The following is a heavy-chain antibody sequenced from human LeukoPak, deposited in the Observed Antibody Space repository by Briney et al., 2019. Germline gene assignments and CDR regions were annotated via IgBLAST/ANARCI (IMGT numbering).Heavy chain of an antibody. CDR1: GFTFSNAW. Sequence: PGGSLRLSCAASGFTFSNAWMSWVRQAPGKGLEWVGRIKSKTDGGTTDYAAPVKGTFTISRDDSKNTLYLQMNRLKTEDTAVYYCTTVSMIVGRYFDYWGQGTLVTVSS. V-gene: IGHV3-15*01. CDR3: TTVSMIVGRYFDY. J-gene: IGHJ4*02. CDR2: IKSKTDGGTT. D-gene: IGHD3-22*01.